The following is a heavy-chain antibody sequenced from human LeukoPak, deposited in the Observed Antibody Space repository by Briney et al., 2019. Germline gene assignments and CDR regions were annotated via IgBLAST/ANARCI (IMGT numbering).Heavy chain of an antibody. V-gene: IGHV1-2*02. Sequence: ASVKVSCKASGYTFTDYYMHWVGQAPGQGLEWMGWINSNSGGTKYAHKFQGRVTMTRDTSISTAYMELSSLRSDDTAVYYCARVLVPAGGGVVDYWGQGTLVTVSS. CDR3: ARVLVPAGGGVVDY. CDR1: GYTFTDYY. CDR2: INSNSGGT. J-gene: IGHJ4*02. D-gene: IGHD3-16*01.